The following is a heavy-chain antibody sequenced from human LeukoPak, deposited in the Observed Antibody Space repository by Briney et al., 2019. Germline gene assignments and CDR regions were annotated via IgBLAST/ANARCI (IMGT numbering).Heavy chain of an antibody. V-gene: IGHV3-74*01. CDR3: TTDRYSGSYYGGTYYYGMDV. J-gene: IGHJ6*02. Sequence: PGGSLRLSCAASGFTFSSYWMHWVRQAPGKGLVWVSRINSDGSSTSYADSVKGRFTISRDNAKNTLYLQMNSLKTEDTAVYYCTTDRYSGSYYGGTYYYGMDVWGQGTTVTVSS. CDR2: INSDGSST. D-gene: IGHD1-26*01. CDR1: GFTFSSYW.